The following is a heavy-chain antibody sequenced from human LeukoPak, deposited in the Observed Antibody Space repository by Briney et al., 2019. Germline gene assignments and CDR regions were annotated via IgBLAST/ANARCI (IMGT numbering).Heavy chain of an antibody. CDR2: INPNSGGT. D-gene: IGHD5-12*01. V-gene: IGHV1-2*02. CDR1: GYTFTGYY. J-gene: IGHJ4*02. CDR3: ARLTGGGSGYDYYFDY. Sequence: ASVKVSCKASGYTFTGYYMHWVRQAPGQGLEWMGWINPNSGGTNYAQKFQGRVTMTRDTSIRTAYMELSRLRSDDTAVYYCARLTGGGSGYDYYFDYWGQGTLVTVPS.